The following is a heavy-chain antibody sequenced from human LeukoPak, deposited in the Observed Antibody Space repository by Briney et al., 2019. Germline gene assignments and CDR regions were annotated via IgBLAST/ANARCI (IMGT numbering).Heavy chain of an antibody. CDR2: ISSSSSYI. Sequence: GGSLRLSCAASGFTFSSYSMNWVRQAPGKGLEWVSSISSSSSYIYYADSVKGRFTISRDNAKNSLYLQMNSLRAEDTAVYYCAKSPHVQVLVYYLDPWGQGTLVTVSS. V-gene: IGHV3-21*04. CDR3: AKSPHVQVLVYYLDP. D-gene: IGHD3-22*01. CDR1: GFTFSSYS. J-gene: IGHJ5*02.